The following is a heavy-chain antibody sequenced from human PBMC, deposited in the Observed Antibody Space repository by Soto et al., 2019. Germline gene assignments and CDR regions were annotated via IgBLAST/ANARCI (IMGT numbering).Heavy chain of an antibody. J-gene: IGHJ4*02. V-gene: IGHV3-23*01. CDR1: GFSFSTYV. CDR2: ISGSGGST. D-gene: IGHD3-16*01. CDR3: AKALLSTIGGYFDY. Sequence: EVQLLESGGGLVQPGGSLRLSCAASGFSFSTYVMSWVRQAPGKGLEWVSTISGSGGSTYYADSVRGRFTISRDSSKNTLYLQMNSLRAEDTAVYYCAKALLSTIGGYFDYWGQGTLVTVSS.